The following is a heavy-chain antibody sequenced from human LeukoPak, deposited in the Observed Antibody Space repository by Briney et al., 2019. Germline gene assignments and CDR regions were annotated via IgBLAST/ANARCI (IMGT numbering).Heavy chain of an antibody. D-gene: IGHD3-22*01. CDR3: ARDSMIVDFNYYMDV. CDR2: IYYSGST. J-gene: IGHJ6*03. Sequence: SETLSLTCTVSGYSISSGYYWGWIRQPPGKGLEWIGYIYYSGSTKYNPSLKSRVTISVDTSKNQFSLKLSSVTAADTAVYYCARDSMIVDFNYYMDVWGKGTTVTVSS. V-gene: IGHV4-61*01. CDR1: GYSISSGYY.